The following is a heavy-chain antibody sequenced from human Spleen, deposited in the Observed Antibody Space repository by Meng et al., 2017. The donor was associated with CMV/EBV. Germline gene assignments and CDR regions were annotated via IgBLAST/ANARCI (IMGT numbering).Heavy chain of an antibody. D-gene: IGHD3-3*01. Sequence: GGSLRLSCAASGFAFSSFGMHWVRQAPGEGLEWLSFIRYDGSNSYYADSVKGRLTVSRDNSRSTLFLEISSLRSEDTAVYFCAKGFSNYDSWGGCDSWGQGTLVTVS. J-gene: IGHJ4*02. CDR2: IRYDGSNS. V-gene: IGHV3-30*02. CDR3: AKGFSNYDSWGGCDS. CDR1: GFAFSSFG.